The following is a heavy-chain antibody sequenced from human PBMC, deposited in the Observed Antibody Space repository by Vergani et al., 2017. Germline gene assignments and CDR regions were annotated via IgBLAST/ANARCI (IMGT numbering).Heavy chain of an antibody. J-gene: IGHJ4*02. V-gene: IGHV1-69*01. CDR1: GGTFSSSA. CDR3: ARGGVTAKHMGDFDY. Sequence: QVQLVQSVAAVQTPGSSLKVSCQASGGTFSSSAISWVRQAPGQGLEWMGGIIPIFGTANYAQKFQGRVTITADESTSTAYMGLSSLRSEDTAVYYCARGGVTAKHMGDFDYWGQGTLVTVSS. D-gene: IGHD2-21*02. CDR2: IIPIFGTA.